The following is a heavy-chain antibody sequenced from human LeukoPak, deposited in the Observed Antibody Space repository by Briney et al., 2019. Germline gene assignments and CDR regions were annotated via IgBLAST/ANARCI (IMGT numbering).Heavy chain of an antibody. CDR2: ISGSGGST. V-gene: IGHV3-23*01. D-gene: IGHD2-15*01. CDR3: ARALSSRVCDY. Sequence: GGSLRLSCAASGFTFSSQTISWVRQAPGKGLEWVSAISGSGGSTYYADSVKGRFTISRDNAKNSLYLQMNSLRAEDTAVYYCARALSSRVCDYWGQGTLVTVSS. J-gene: IGHJ4*02. CDR1: GFTFSSQT.